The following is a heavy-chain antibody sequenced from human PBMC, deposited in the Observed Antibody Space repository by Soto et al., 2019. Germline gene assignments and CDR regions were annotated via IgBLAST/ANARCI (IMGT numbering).Heavy chain of an antibody. J-gene: IGHJ4*02. V-gene: IGHV4-59*08. CDR1: GGSMNTYY. D-gene: IGHD3-22*01. CDR3: ARLGGYYQAFDQ. Sequence: QVQLQESGPGLVKPSETLSLTCTVSGGSMNTYYWGWFRQPPGKGLEWVVYIYYSGSTTNSPTLTRRVTISEETSKNQCSLKRDSVTAADTAVYYCARLGGYYQAFDQWGQGSLVTVSS. CDR2: IYYSGST.